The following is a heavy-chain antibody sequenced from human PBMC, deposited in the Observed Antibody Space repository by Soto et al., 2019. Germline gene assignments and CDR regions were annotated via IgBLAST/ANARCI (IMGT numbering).Heavy chain of an antibody. CDR1: GFTVSSKY. J-gene: IGHJ4*02. D-gene: IGHD6-19*01. CDR3: VQTTGWPGFDF. Sequence: EVQLEESGGGLIQPGGSLRLSCAASGFTVSSKYMTWVRQAPGKGLEWVSVIYGGGTTYYADSVKGRFTISRDNSKNTLYLQMNSLRAEATAVYYCVQTTGWPGFDFWGQGTLVTVSS. V-gene: IGHV3-53*01. CDR2: IYGGGTT.